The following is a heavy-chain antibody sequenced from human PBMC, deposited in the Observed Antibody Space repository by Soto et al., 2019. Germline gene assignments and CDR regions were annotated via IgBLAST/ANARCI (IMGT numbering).Heavy chain of an antibody. V-gene: IGHV1-3*01. CDR3: ARAEVLLWFGELLNWFDP. CDR2: INAGNGNT. CDR1: GYTFTSYA. Sequence: QVQLVQSGAEVKKPGASVKVSCKASGYTFTSYAMHWVRQAPGQRLEWMGWINAGNGNTKYSQKFQGRVTITRDTSASTAYMELSSLRSEDMAVYYCARAEVLLWFGELLNWFDPWGQGTLVTVSS. J-gene: IGHJ5*02. D-gene: IGHD3-10*01.